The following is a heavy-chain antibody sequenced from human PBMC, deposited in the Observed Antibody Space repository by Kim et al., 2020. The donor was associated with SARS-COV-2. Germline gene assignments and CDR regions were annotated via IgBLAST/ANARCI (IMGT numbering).Heavy chain of an antibody. CDR3: ARGRVTSDIVVVVAAMVGWFDP. V-gene: IGHV4-34*01. CDR1: GGSFSGYY. CDR2: INHSGST. Sequence: SETLSLTCAVYGGSFSGYYWSWIRQPPGKGLEWIGEINHSGSTNYNPSLKSRVTISVDTSKNQFSLKLSSVTAADTAVYYCARGRVTSDIVVVVAAMVGWFDPWGQGTLVTVSS. D-gene: IGHD2-15*01. J-gene: IGHJ5*02.